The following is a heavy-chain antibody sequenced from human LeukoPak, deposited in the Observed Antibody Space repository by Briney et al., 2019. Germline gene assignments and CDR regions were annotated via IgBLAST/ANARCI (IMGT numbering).Heavy chain of an antibody. Sequence: GASVKVSCKAPGYTFTSYGISWVRQAPGQGLEWMGWISAYNGNTNYAQKLQGRVTMTTDTSTSTAYMELRSLRSEDTAVYYCARGRPQAEGWEFTSFDYWGQGTLVTVSS. D-gene: IGHD1-26*01. CDR2: ISAYNGNT. CDR3: ARGRPQAEGWEFTSFDY. CDR1: GYTFTSYG. J-gene: IGHJ4*02. V-gene: IGHV1-18*01.